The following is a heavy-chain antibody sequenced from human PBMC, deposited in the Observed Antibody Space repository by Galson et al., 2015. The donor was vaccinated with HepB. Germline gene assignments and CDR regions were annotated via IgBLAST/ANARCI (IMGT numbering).Heavy chain of an antibody. J-gene: IGHJ4*02. CDR1: GFTFSSYG. V-gene: IGHV3-23*01. CDR2: ISGMGDST. Sequence: SLRLSCAAAGFTFSSYGMSWVRQAPGKGLEWVSAISGMGDSTNYSDSVKGRVTITRDKSKNTFYLQMNSLRAEDTALYYCAKDDGGHNYAGYFDDWGQGTLVTVSS. CDR3: AKDDGGHNYAGYFDD. D-gene: IGHD5-24*01.